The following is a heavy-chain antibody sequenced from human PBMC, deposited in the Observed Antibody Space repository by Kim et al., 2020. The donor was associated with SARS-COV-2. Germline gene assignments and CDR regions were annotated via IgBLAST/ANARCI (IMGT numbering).Heavy chain of an antibody. V-gene: IGHV3-33*01. D-gene: IGHD4-17*01. CDR3: ARVGDYGDYGYFDY. CDR1: GFTFSSYG. Sequence: SLRLSCAASGFTFSSYGMHWVRQAPGKGLEWVAVIWYDGSNKYYADSVKGRFTISRDNSKNTLYLQMNSLRAEDTAVYYCARVGDYGDYGYFDYWGQGTLVTVSS. J-gene: IGHJ4*02. CDR2: IWYDGSNK.